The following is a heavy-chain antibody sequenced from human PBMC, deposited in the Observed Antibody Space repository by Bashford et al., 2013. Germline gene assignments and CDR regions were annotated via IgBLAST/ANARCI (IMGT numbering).Heavy chain of an antibody. CDR2: IYYSGNT. J-gene: IGHJ4*02. Sequence: SETLSLTCTVSGGSMSSYYWSWLRQPPGRGLEWIGYIYYSGNTSSNPSLKSRVSISLDTSKNQFSLRLNSVTAADTAVYFCARTYYYDTSGSPGLGYWGRGTLVTVSS. D-gene: IGHD3-22*01. CDR3: ARTYYYDTSGSPGLGY. V-gene: IGHV4-59*12. CDR1: GGSMSSYY.